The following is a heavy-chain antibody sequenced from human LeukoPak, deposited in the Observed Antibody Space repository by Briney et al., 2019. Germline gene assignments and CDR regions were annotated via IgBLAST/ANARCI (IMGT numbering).Heavy chain of an antibody. Sequence: SETLSLTCAVYGGSFSGYYWSWIRQPPGKGLEWIGEINHSGSTNYNPSLKSRVTISVDTSKNQFSLKMSSVTAADTAVYYCARDRRAAGYNLDYWGQGTLVTVSS. J-gene: IGHJ4*02. CDR1: GGSFSGYY. V-gene: IGHV4-34*01. CDR3: ARDRRAAGYNLDY. D-gene: IGHD5-24*01. CDR2: INHSGST.